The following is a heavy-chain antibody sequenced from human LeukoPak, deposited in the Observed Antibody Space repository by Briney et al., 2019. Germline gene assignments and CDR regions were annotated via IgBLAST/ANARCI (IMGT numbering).Heavy chain of an antibody. CDR3: ARDAVAFAIIWYFDL. CDR1: GFTFNNYA. CDR2: ISGSGGPT. V-gene: IGHV3-23*01. Sequence: GGSLRLSCAASGFTFNNYAMGWVRQAQGKGLEWVSSISGSGGPTYYADSVKGRFTISRDNSKSTLYLQMNSLRVEDTAVYYCARDAVAFAIIWYFDLWGRSTPVSVSS. J-gene: IGHJ2*01. D-gene: IGHD2-21*01.